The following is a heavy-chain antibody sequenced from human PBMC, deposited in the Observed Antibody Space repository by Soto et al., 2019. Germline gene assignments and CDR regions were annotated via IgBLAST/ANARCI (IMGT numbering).Heavy chain of an antibody. CDR2: IKTKIEGGTT. CDR1: GFIFSNTW. D-gene: IGHD6-25*01. CDR3: TADIPNISANYGMDV. Sequence: PGGSLRLSCVASGFIFSNTWINWVRQAPGKGLEWVGRIKTKIEGGTTNYAAPVKGRFTVSGDDSKNMVYLHMNSLRTEDTAVYYCTADIPNISANYGMDVWGQGTTVTVSS. V-gene: IGHV3-15*07. J-gene: IGHJ6*02.